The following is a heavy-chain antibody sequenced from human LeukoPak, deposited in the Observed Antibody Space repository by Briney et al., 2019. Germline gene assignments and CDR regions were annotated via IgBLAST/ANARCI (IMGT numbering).Heavy chain of an antibody. Sequence: PGGSLRLSCAASGFTFSSYWMSWVRQAPGKGLEWVANIKQDGSEKYYVDSVKGRFTISRDNAKNSLYLQMNSLRAEDTAVYYCARENEDDYGDYVPWFDPWGQGTLVTVSS. D-gene: IGHD4-17*01. CDR1: GFTFSSYW. CDR3: ARENEDDYGDYVPWFDP. J-gene: IGHJ5*02. V-gene: IGHV3-7*01. CDR2: IKQDGSEK.